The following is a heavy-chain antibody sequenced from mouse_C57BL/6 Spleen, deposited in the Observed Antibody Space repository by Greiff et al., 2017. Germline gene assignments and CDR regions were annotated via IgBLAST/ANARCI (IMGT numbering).Heavy chain of an antibody. CDR3: ARHNWVYAMDY. Sequence: DVHLVESGGGLVQPGGSLKLSCAASGFTFSDYGMAWVRQAPRKGPEWVAFISNLAYSIYYADTVTGRFTISRENAKNTLYLEMSSLRSEYTAMYYCARHNWVYAMDYWGQGTSVTVSS. J-gene: IGHJ4*01. V-gene: IGHV5-15*01. CDR2: ISNLAYSI. CDR1: GFTFSDYG. D-gene: IGHD4-1*01.